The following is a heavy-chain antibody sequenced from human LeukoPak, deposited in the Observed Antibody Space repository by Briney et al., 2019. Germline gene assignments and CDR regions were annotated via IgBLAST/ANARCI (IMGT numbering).Heavy chain of an antibody. Sequence: PSETLSLTCTVSGGSISSYYWSWIRQPPGKGLEWIGYIYYSGSTNYNPSLKSRVTISVDTSKNQFSLKLSSVTAADTAVYYCAGHGYSSSWGWFDPWGQGTLVTVSS. V-gene: IGHV4-59*01. CDR2: IYYSGST. J-gene: IGHJ5*02. CDR1: GGSISSYY. CDR3: AGHGYSSSWGWFDP. D-gene: IGHD6-13*01.